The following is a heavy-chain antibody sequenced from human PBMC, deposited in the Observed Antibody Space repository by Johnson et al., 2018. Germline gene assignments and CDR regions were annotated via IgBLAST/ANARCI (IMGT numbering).Heavy chain of an antibody. Sequence: VQLVQSGGGLVQXGGSLRLSCAASGFTFSSYAMSWVRQAPGKGLEWVSAPSGSGANRYYAYSVRGRFPVSRDNAKESLYLQMNNLSAEDTAVYYCAKNPGYCDGGDCPRGWFLDFWGQGTLVTVSP. J-gene: IGHJ4*02. D-gene: IGHD2-8*02. CDR1: GFTFSSYA. CDR2: PSGSGANR. V-gene: IGHV3-23*04. CDR3: AKNPGYCDGGDCPRGWFLDF.